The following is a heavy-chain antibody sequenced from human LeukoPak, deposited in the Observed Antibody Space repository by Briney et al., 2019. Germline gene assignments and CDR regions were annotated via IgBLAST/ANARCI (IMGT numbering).Heavy chain of an antibody. CDR3: AARGFWAGSGTPGAFDI. V-gene: IGHV4-34*01. CDR2: INHSGST. J-gene: IGHJ3*02. CDR1: GGSFSGYY. D-gene: IGHD3/OR15-3a*01. Sequence: SETLSLTCAVYGGSFSGYYWSWIRQPPGKGLEWIGEINHSGSTNYNPSLKSRVTISVDTSKNQFSLKLSSVTAADTAVYYCAARGFWAGSGTPGAFDIWGQGTMVTVSS.